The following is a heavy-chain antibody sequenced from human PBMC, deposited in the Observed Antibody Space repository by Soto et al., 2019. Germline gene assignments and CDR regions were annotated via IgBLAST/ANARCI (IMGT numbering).Heavy chain of an antibody. J-gene: IGHJ4*02. CDR2: ISGSGGST. Sequence: PEGSMRLSWAASGFTFSRYAVSWVRQAQGKGLEWVSAISGSGGSTYFRDTVRGRFTISTDNSKNTLYLQIDSLRAEDTSVYYCAKDSVSSDGGYYLYYFHPWCQGTLVTVSS. CDR3: AKDSVSSDGGYYLYYFHP. V-gene: IGHV3-23*01. D-gene: IGHD3-22*01. CDR1: GFTFSRYA.